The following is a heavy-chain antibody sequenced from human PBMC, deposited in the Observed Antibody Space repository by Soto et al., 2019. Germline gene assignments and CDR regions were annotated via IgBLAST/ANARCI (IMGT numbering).Heavy chain of an antibody. Sequence: GGSLRLSCAASGFTFSSYGMHWVRQAPGKGLEWVAVISYDGSNKYYADSVKGRFTISRDNSKNTLYLQMNSLRAEDTAVYYCAKSLPLGYYYYYMDVWGKGTTVTVSS. CDR1: GFTFSSYG. D-gene: IGHD3-16*01. CDR2: ISYDGSNK. J-gene: IGHJ6*03. V-gene: IGHV3-30*18. CDR3: AKSLPLGYYYYYMDV.